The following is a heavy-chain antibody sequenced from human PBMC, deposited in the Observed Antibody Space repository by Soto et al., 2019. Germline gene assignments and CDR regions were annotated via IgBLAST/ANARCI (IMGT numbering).Heavy chain of an antibody. CDR2: IIPIFGTA. Sequence: SVKVSCKASGGTFSSYAISWVRQAPGQGLEWMGGIIPIFGTANYAQKFQGRVTITADETTSTAYMEMSSLRSEDTAVYYCARDPIAAAGNNFDYWGQGTLVTVSS. V-gene: IGHV1-69*13. D-gene: IGHD6-13*01. J-gene: IGHJ4*02. CDR3: ARDPIAAAGNNFDY. CDR1: GGTFSSYA.